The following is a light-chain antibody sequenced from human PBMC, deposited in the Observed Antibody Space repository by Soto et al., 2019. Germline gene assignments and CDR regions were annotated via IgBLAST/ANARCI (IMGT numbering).Light chain of an antibody. CDR1: QTVSSS. Sequence: EIVLTQSPATLSLSPGEIATLSFSASQTVSSSLAWYQQKPGQAPRLLIYGASSRATGLPDRFSGGGSGTDFTLTISRLEPEDFAVYYCHQYGSSPPWTFGQGTRLEIK. CDR2: GAS. CDR3: HQYGSSPPWT. J-gene: IGKJ5*01. V-gene: IGKV3-20*01.